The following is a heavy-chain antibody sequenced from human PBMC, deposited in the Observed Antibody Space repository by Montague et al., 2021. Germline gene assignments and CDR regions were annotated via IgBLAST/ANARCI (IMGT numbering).Heavy chain of an antibody. CDR3: AKERSGPGICGMDY. V-gene: IGHV3-43*01. D-gene: IGHD2-15*01. CDR2: ISGNGDTT. CDR1: GFAFRGYT. J-gene: IGHJ4*03. Sequence: SLSLSCPASGFAFRGYTMHWVRQAPGKGLVWVSLISGNGDTTVYADSVKGRFTISRDNSRNSVYLQMNSLRAEDTAVYYCAKERSGPGICGMDYWGQGTMVTVSS.